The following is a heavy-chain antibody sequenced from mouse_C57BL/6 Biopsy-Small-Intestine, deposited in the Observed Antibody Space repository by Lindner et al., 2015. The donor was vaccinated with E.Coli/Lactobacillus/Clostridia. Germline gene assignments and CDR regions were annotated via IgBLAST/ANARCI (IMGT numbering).Heavy chain of an antibody. J-gene: IGHJ1*01. CDR3: ARAQSYRGFVEWLRTERYFGMDV. CDR1: GFTFTSYD. D-gene: IGHD1-3*01. V-gene: IGHV1-81*01. Sequence: SVKVSCKASGFTFTSYDINWVRQATGQGLEWMGWMNPKSGDTGYAQQFQGRITTTSDSSISTAYMELSSLRSEDTAVYYCARAQSYRGFVEWLRTERYFGMDVWGQGTTVTVSS. CDR2: MNPKSGDT.